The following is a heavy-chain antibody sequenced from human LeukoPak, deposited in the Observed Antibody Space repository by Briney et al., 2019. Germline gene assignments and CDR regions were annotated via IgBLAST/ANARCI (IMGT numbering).Heavy chain of an antibody. V-gene: IGHV5-51*01. CDR1: GYSFTSYW. CDR2: IYPGDSDT. CDR3: ARHAYGSGSYPIYYGMDV. Sequence: GESLKISCKGSGYSFTSYWIGWVRQMPGKGLEWMGIIYPGDSDTRYSLSFQGQVTISADKSISTAYLQWSSLKASDTAMYYCARHAYGSGSYPIYYGMDVWGQGTTVTVSS. J-gene: IGHJ6*02. D-gene: IGHD3-10*01.